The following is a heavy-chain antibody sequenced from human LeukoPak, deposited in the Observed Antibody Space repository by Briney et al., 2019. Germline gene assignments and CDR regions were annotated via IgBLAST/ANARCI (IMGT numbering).Heavy chain of an antibody. Sequence: SETLSLTCTVSGGSISSYYWSWIRQPPGKGLEWIGYIYYSGSTNYNPSLKSRVTISVDTSKNQFSLKLSSVTAADTAVYYCARRHRKNWNYGPYYYYYMDVWGEGTTATVSS. J-gene: IGHJ6*03. V-gene: IGHV4-59*01. D-gene: IGHD1-7*01. CDR2: IYYSGST. CDR1: GGSISSYY. CDR3: ARRHRKNWNYGPYYYYYMDV.